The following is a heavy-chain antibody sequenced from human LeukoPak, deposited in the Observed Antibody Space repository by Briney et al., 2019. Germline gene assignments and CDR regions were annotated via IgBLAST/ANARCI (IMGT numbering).Heavy chain of an antibody. CDR1: GFTFSPYW. CDR3: ASGFDILTGYYSSPFDY. D-gene: IGHD3-9*01. V-gene: IGHV3-7*03. CDR2: IKQGGNEK. J-gene: IGHJ4*02. Sequence: GGSLRLSCAASGFTFSPYWMSWVRQAPGKGLEWVANIKQGGNEKYYVDSVKGRFTISRDDAKNSLYLQMNSLRAEDTALYYCASGFDILTGYYSSPFDYWGQGTLVTVSS.